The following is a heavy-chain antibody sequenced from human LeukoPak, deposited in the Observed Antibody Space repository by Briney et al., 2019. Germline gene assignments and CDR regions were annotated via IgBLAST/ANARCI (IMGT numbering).Heavy chain of an antibody. J-gene: IGHJ4*02. CDR1: GYTFTGYY. Sequence: ASVTVSFKASGYTFTGYYMSWVRQAPGQGLEWMGWINPNSGDTNYAQKFQGRGTMTRDTSIRTAYMELSRLRSDDTAVYYCARDSGLGYSGYDLAWWGQGTLVTVSS. CDR3: ARDSGLGYSGYDLAW. V-gene: IGHV1-2*02. CDR2: INPNSGDT. D-gene: IGHD5-12*01.